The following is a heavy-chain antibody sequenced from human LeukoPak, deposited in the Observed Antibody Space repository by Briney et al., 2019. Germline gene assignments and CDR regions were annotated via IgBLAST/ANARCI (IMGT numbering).Heavy chain of an antibody. CDR3: ARIEGYYYDSSGLFHYFDY. D-gene: IGHD3-22*01. CDR1: GFTFSSYS. CDR2: ISSSSSYI. Sequence: PGGSLRLSCEASGFTFSSYSMNWVRQAPGKGLEWVSSISSSSSYIYYADSVKGRFTISRDNAKNSLYLQMNSLRAEDTAVYYCARIEGYYYDSSGLFHYFDYWGQGTLVTVSS. V-gene: IGHV3-21*01. J-gene: IGHJ4*02.